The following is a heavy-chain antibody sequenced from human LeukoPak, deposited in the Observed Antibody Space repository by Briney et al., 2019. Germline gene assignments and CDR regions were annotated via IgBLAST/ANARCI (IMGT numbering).Heavy chain of an antibody. Sequence: PGGSLRLSCAASGFTFSSYSMNWVRQAPGKGLEWVSSITSSGRYIYYADSVKGRFTISRDNAKNSLYLQMNSLRAEDTAVYYCASTILYYYMDVWGKGTTVTISS. CDR1: GFTFSSYS. CDR2: ITSSGRYI. D-gene: IGHD3-9*01. J-gene: IGHJ6*03. CDR3: ASTILYYYMDV. V-gene: IGHV3-21*01.